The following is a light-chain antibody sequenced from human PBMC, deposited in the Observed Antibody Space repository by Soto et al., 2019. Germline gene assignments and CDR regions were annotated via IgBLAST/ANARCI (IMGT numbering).Light chain of an antibody. CDR3: QQYSGSPLT. J-gene: IGKJ1*01. Sequence: EIVLTQSPGTLSLSPGERATLSCRASQSVSSNYLAWYQQSAGQAPRLLIYDASSRATGIPDRFSGSGSGTDFTLTISRLEPEDFAVYYCQQYSGSPLTFGQGTKVEIK. CDR1: QSVSSNY. CDR2: DAS. V-gene: IGKV3-20*01.